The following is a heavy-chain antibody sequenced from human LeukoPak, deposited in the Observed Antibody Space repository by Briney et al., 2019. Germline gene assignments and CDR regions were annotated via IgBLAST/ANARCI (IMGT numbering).Heavy chain of an antibody. Sequence: GESLKISCKGSGYSFINYWIGWVRQMPGKGLEWMGNIYPGDSDTRYSPSFQGQVTISADKSISTAYLQWTCLEASDTAMYYCARRACSADSCLDYWGQGTLVTVSS. J-gene: IGHJ4*02. D-gene: IGHD2-15*01. V-gene: IGHV5-51*01. CDR3: ARRACSADSCLDY. CDR2: IYPGDSDT. CDR1: GYSFINYW.